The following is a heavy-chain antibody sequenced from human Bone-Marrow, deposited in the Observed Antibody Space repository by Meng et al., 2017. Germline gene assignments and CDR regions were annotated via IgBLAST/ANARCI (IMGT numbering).Heavy chain of an antibody. V-gene: IGHV3-30*04. J-gene: IGHJ4*02. CDR2: ISYDGSNK. CDR3: AKYSVRITMVRGPNGYYFDY. Sequence: GESLKISCAASGFTFSSYAMHWVRQAPGKGLEWVAVISYDGSNKYYADSVKGRFTISRDNSKNTLYLQMNSLRAEDTAVYYCAKYSVRITMVRGPNGYYFDYWGQGTLVTVSS. D-gene: IGHD3-10*01. CDR1: GFTFSSYA.